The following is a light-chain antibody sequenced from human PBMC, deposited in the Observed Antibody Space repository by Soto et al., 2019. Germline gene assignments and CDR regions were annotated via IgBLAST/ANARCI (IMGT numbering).Light chain of an antibody. CDR3: QQRSNWPST. CDR1: QSVSSY. Sequence: EIVLTQSPATLSLSPGDRATLSCRASQSVSSYLAWYQQKPGQAPRLLIYDASNRAAGIPARFSGSGSGTDFPLTIPSLEPEDFAVYYCQQRSNWPSTFGGGTKVEIK. CDR2: DAS. J-gene: IGKJ4*01. V-gene: IGKV3-11*01.